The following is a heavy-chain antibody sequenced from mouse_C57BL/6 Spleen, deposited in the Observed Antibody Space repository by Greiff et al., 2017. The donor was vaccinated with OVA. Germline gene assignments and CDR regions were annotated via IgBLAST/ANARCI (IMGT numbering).Heavy chain of an antibody. CDR3: VIYYGNYAYAMDY. Sequence: QVQLQQPGAELVMPGASVKLSCKASGYTITSYWMHWVKQRPGQGLEWIGELDPSDSYTNYNQKFKGKSTLTVDKSSSTAYMQLSSLTSEDSAVYYCVIYYGNYAYAMDYWGQGTSVTVSS. D-gene: IGHD2-1*01. V-gene: IGHV1-69*01. CDR1: GYTITSYW. CDR2: LDPSDSYT. J-gene: IGHJ4*01.